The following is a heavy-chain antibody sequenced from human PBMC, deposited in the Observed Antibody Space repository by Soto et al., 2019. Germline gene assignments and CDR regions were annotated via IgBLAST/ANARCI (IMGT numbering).Heavy chain of an antibody. CDR2: IYYSGST. CDR1: GGSVSSGSYY. Sequence: SETLSLTCTVSGGSVSSGSYYWSWIRQPPGKGLEWIGYIYYSGSTNYNPSLKSRVTISVDTSKNQFSLKLSSVTAADTAVYYCARDSYCSSTSCYLDSYYGMDVWGQGPTVTVSS. J-gene: IGHJ6*02. V-gene: IGHV4-61*01. D-gene: IGHD2-2*01. CDR3: ARDSYCSSTSCYLDSYYGMDV.